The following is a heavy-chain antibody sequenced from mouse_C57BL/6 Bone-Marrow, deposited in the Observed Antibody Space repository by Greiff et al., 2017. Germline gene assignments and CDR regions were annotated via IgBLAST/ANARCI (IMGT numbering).Heavy chain of an antibody. CDR3: ARRDYGSSYGGYFDV. CDR2: ISNLAYSI. J-gene: IGHJ1*03. D-gene: IGHD1-1*01. Sequence: EVKLMESGGGLVQPGGSLKLSCAASGFTFSDYGMAWVRQAPRKGPEWVAFISNLAYSIYYADTVTGRFTISRENAKNTLYLEMSSLRSEDTAMYYCARRDYGSSYGGYFDVWGTGTTVTVSS. CDR1: GFTFSDYG. V-gene: IGHV5-15*01.